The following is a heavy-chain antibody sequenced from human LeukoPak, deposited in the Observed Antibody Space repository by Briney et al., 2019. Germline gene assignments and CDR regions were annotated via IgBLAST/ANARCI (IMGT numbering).Heavy chain of an antibody. D-gene: IGHD2-8*01. Sequence: PGGSLRLSCAAYGFTFSTYAMSWVRQAPGKGLEWVSAVSDSGGRTYYTDSMKGRFTISRDNSKNSLHLQINSLRAEDTAVYYCATGPTKDAFDLWGQGTKATVSS. V-gene: IGHV3-23*01. CDR2: VSDSGGRT. CDR1: GFTFSTYA. CDR3: ATGPTKDAFDL. J-gene: IGHJ3*01.